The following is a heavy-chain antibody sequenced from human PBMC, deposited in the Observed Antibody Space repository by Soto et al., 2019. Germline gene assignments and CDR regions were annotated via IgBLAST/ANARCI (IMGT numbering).Heavy chain of an antibody. V-gene: IGHV4-31*03. CDR3: ARRDRSGFSYWLDT. CDR2: IYFSGTT. D-gene: IGHD3-22*01. J-gene: IGHJ5*02. CDR1: GGSISSGDYY. Sequence: QVQLQESGPGLVKPSQTLSLTCTVSGGSISSGDYYWSWIRQHPGKGLEWIGTIYFSGTTYYNPSLKSRVTISVETSKSQFSLKLSSVTAADTAVYYCARRDRSGFSYWLDTWGQGTLVTVSS.